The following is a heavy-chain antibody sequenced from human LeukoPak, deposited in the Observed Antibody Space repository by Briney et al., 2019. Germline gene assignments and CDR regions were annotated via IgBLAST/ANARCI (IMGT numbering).Heavy chain of an antibody. V-gene: IGHV4-4*07. Sequence: SETLSLTCAVSGGSISSYYWSWIRQPAGKGLEWIGRIYSTGSTNYNPSLKSRVTMSVDTSKNQLSLRLRSVTAADTAVYYCARQIASAGTAGFDFWGQGALVTVSS. CDR2: IYSTGST. CDR1: GGSISSYY. D-gene: IGHD6-13*01. CDR3: ARQIASAGTAGFDF. J-gene: IGHJ4*02.